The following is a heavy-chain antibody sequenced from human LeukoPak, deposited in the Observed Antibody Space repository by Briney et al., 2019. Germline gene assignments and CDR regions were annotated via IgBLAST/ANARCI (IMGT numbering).Heavy chain of an antibody. J-gene: IGHJ3*02. CDR1: GFTFSSYS. V-gene: IGHV3-21*04. Sequence: GGSLRLSCAASGFTFSSYSMNWVRQAPGKGLEWVSSITRSNYIYYADSVKGRFTISRDNSKNTLYLQMNSLRAEDTAVYYCAKDRWTEVDAFDIWGQGTMVTVSS. CDR2: ITRSNYI. CDR3: AKDRWTEVDAFDI. D-gene: IGHD1-1*01.